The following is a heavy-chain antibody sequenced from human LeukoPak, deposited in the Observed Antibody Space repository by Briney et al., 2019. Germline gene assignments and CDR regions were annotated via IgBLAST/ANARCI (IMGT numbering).Heavy chain of an antibody. CDR2: INPNSGGT. J-gene: IGHJ4*02. CDR3: ARSSAELIAARD. D-gene: IGHD6-6*01. CDR1: GYTFTGYY. Sequence: GASVKASCKASGYTFTGYYMHWVRQAPGQGLEWMGWINPNSGGTNYAQKFQGRVTMTRDTSISTAYMELSRLRSDDTAVYYCARSSAELIAARDWGQGTLVTVSS. V-gene: IGHV1-2*02.